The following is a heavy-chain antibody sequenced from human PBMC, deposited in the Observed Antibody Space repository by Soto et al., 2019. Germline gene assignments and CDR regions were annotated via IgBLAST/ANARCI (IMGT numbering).Heavy chain of an antibody. D-gene: IGHD3-3*01. CDR1: GGSISSGGYY. CDR3: ASFLNYDFWSGPPDYYYYGMDV. J-gene: IGHJ6*02. CDR2: IYYSGST. V-gene: IGHV4-31*03. Sequence: SETLSLTCTVSGGSISSGGYYWSWIRQHPGKGLEWIGYIYYSGSTYYNPSLKSRVTISVDTSKNQFSLKLSSVTAADTAVYYCASFLNYDFWSGPPDYYYYGMDVWGQGTTVTVSS.